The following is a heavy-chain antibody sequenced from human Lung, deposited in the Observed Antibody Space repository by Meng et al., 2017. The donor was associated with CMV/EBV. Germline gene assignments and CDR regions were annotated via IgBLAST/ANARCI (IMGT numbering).Heavy chain of an antibody. CDR2: MNTNSGNT. D-gene: IGHD2-15*01. Sequence: ASVKVSCKASGYTFTRYDINWMRQAAGQGLEWMGWMNTNSGNTGYAQNFQGRVTMTRNTATGTAYMELTSLKSEDTAVYYCAREEILVEASAVGRAKYYYSGMDAWGQGTTVTGAS. CDR3: AREEILVEASAVGRAKYYYSGMDA. V-gene: IGHV1-8*01. CDR1: GYTFTRYD. J-gene: IGHJ6*02.